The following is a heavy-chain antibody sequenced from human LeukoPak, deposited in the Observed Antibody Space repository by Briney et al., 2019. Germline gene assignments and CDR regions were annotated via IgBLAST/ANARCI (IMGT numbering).Heavy chain of an antibody. V-gene: IGHV4-34*01. CDR2: INHSGST. CDR3: ARAAQGHTVFDY. D-gene: IGHD4-17*01. J-gene: IGHJ4*02. Sequence: SETLSLTCAVYGGSFSGYYWSWIRQPPGKGLEWIGEINHSGSTNYNPSLKSRVTISVDTSKNQFSLKLSSVTAADMAVYYCARAAQGHTVFDYWGQGTLVTVSS. CDR1: GGSFSGYY.